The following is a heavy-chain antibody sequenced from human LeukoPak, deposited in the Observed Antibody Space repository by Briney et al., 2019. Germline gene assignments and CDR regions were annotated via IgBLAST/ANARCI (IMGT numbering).Heavy chain of an antibody. CDR1: GFTFSSYS. CDR3: ARDLYYYDSSGGIDY. J-gene: IGHJ4*02. D-gene: IGHD3-22*01. Sequence: GGSLRLSCAASGFTFSSYSMNWVRQAPAKGLEWVSSISSSSSYIYYADSVKGRFTISRDNAKNSLYLQMNSLRAEDTAVYYCARDLYYYDSSGGIDYWGQGTLVTVSS. V-gene: IGHV3-21*01. CDR2: ISSSSSYI.